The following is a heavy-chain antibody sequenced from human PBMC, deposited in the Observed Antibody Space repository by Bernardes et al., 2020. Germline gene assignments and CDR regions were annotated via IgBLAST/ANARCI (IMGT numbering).Heavy chain of an antibody. J-gene: IGHJ5*02. CDR3: ARAYYDILTGYYHNWFDP. V-gene: IGHV4-34*01. CDR2: INHSGST. Sequence: SETLSLTCAVYGGSFSGYYWSWIRQPPGKGLEWIGEINHSGSTNYNPSLKSRVTISVDTSKNQFSLKLSSVTAADTAVYYCARAYYDILTGYYHNWFDPWGQGTLVTVSS. D-gene: IGHD3-9*01. CDR1: GGSFSGYY.